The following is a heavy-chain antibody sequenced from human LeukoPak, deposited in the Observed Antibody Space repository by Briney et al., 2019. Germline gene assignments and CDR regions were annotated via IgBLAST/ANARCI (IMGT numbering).Heavy chain of an antibody. CDR3: ARASRPFNYGMDV. Sequence: PSETLSLTCTVSGGSISSYYWSWIRQPPGQGLEWIWYIYYSGSTNYNPSLKSRVTISVDTSKNQFSLKLSSVTAADTAVYYCARASRPFNYGMDVWGQGTTVTVSS. CDR2: IYYSGST. V-gene: IGHV4-59*01. J-gene: IGHJ6*02. CDR1: GGSISSYY. D-gene: IGHD2-2*01.